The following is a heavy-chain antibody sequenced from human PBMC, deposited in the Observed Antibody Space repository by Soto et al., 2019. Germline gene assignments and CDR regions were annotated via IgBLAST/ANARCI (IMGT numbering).Heavy chain of an antibody. Sequence: QVQLQESGPGLVKPSETLSLTCTVSGGSIRSGGYYWSWIRQHPGKGLEWIGYIYYSGSTYYNPSLKSRVTRSVDTSKNQISLKLSSATAADTAVYYCTVTRGSVAFDIWGQGTMVTVSS. J-gene: IGHJ3*02. CDR1: GGSIRSGGYY. D-gene: IGHD4-17*01. V-gene: IGHV4-31*03. CDR2: IYYSGST. CDR3: TVTRGSVAFDI.